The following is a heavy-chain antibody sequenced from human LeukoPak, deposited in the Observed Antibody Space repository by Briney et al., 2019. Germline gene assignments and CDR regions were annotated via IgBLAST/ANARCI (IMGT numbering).Heavy chain of an antibody. CDR3: AREGSGWYYFDY. D-gene: IGHD6-19*01. V-gene: IGHV1-2*02. CDR1: VYTFTAYY. CDR2: INPNRHRT. Sequence: SVKVSCKASVYTFTAYYMHWVRQAPGQGLEWMGSINPNRHRTNYAQKFQGRVTMTRDTSISTAYMELSRLRSDDTAVYYCAREGSGWYYFDYWGQGTLVT. J-gene: IGHJ4*02.